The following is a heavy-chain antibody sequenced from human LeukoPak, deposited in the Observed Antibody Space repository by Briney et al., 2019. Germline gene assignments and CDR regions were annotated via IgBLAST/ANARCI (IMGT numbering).Heavy chain of an antibody. CDR1: GYSFTSNW. Sequence: GESLKISCKASGYSFTSNWIGWVRQMPGKGLEWMGIIYPGDSDTRYSPSFQGQVTISADKSISTAYLQWSSLKASDTAVYYCARDGASSSWPYYFDYWGQGTLVTVSS. CDR2: IYPGDSDT. V-gene: IGHV5-51*01. D-gene: IGHD6-13*01. J-gene: IGHJ4*02. CDR3: ARDGASSSWPYYFDY.